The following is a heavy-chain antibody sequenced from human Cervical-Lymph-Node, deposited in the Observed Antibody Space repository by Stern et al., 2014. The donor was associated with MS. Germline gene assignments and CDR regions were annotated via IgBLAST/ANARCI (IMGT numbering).Heavy chain of an antibody. D-gene: IGHD1-26*01. Sequence: EVQLVESGGGVVQPGGSLRLSCAASGFTFDDYALHWVRQVPGKGLEWVSGISWNSNRTRYADSVKGRFIISRDNAKNFVYLQMNSLTADDTALYYCAKDRVGLLFWDFQHWGQGSLVTVSA. CDR3: AKDRVGLLFWDFQH. CDR2: ISWNSNRT. J-gene: IGHJ1*01. CDR1: GFTFDDYA. V-gene: IGHV3-9*01.